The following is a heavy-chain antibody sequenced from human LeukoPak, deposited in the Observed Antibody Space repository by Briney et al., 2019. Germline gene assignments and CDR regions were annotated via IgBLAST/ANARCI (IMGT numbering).Heavy chain of an antibody. V-gene: IGHV3-64D*09. D-gene: IGHD3-16*01. J-gene: IGHJ4*02. CDR3: VKDRYVDY. CDR2: ISSNGDST. CDR1: GFSFSSYA. Sequence: GGSLRLSCSVSGFSFSSYAMHWVRQAPGKGLEYVSSISSNGDSTYYADSVKGRFTISRDNSKNTLFLQVSSLRAEDTAVYYCVKDRYVDYWGQGTLVTVSS.